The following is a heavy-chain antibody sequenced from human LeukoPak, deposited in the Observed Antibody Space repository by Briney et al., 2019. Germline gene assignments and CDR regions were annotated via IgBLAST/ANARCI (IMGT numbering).Heavy chain of an antibody. CDR2: IYTSGST. Sequence: SETLSLTCVVYGGPFRGFFWSWIRQPPGKGLEWIGYIYTSGSTNYNPSLKSRVTISVDTSKNQFSLKLSSVTAADTAVYYCARQDQFQYYFDYWGQGTLVTVSS. V-gene: IGHV4-4*09. CDR3: ARQDQFQYYFDY. D-gene: IGHD2-2*01. J-gene: IGHJ4*02. CDR1: GGPFRGFF.